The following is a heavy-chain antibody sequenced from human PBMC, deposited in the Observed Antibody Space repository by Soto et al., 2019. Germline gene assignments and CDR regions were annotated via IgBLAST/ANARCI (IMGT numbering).Heavy chain of an antibody. D-gene: IGHD2-21*01. V-gene: IGHV1-69*02. Sequence: QVQLVQSGAELKKPGSSVKVSCEASGGSFTSYSFTWVRQAPGQGLEWMGRIIPIQGKANYALKFQDRVTITADRSTRTVYMELTSLIPEDNAVYFCAKSLLFVDHGYMDVWGKGTTVTVSS. J-gene: IGHJ6*03. CDR1: GGSFTSYS. CDR2: IIPIQGKA. CDR3: AKSLLFVDHGYMDV.